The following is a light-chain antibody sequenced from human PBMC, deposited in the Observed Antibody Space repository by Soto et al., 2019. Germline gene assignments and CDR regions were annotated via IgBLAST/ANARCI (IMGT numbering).Light chain of an antibody. V-gene: IGKV1-39*01. CDR2: ATS. CDR3: QQGYSLPIP. Sequence: DIQVTQSPSSLSASVGDRVTITCRSSQAIFTFLNWYQQKEGKAPRFLIYATSNLQSGVPSRFSGTGSGTEFPLTISSLQPEDFATYFCQQGYSLPIPFGQGTRLDIK. J-gene: IGKJ5*01. CDR1: QAIFTF.